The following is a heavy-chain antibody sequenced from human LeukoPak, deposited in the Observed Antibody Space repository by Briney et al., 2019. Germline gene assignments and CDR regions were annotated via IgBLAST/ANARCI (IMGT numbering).Heavy chain of an antibody. CDR2: INPSGRST. CDR3: ASSAGGSYFFES. CDR1: GYTFTSNY. Sequence: GASLKVSCKASGYTFTSNYMHWVRQAPGQGLEWMGIINPSGRSTSYPQKFQGTVTMTRVTSTSTVSMEPSSLRSEDRAVYYCASSAGGSYFFESWGQGTLVTVSS. V-gene: IGHV1-46*01. D-gene: IGHD1-26*01. J-gene: IGHJ1*01.